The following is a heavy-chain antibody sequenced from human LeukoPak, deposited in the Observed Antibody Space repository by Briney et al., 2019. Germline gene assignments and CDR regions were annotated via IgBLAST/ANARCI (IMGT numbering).Heavy chain of an antibody. CDR2: ISKTGST. CDR1: GFTFSSYA. J-gene: IGHJ4*02. V-gene: IGHV3-23*01. Sequence: GGSLRLSCAASGFTFSSYAMSWVRQAPGKGLEWVSAISKTGSTYYADSVKARFTISRDNSKNTLYLLMNSLTAEDTAVYYCAKGNLRGPPPNIDFWGQGTLVTVSS. D-gene: IGHD5/OR15-5a*01. CDR3: AKGNLRGPPPNIDF.